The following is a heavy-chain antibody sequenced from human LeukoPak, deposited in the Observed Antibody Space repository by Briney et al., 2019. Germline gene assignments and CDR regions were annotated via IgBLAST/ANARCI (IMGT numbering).Heavy chain of an antibody. CDR1: GYTFTGYY. Sequence: ASVKVSCKASGYTFTGYYMHWVRQAPGQGLEWMGWISAYNGNTNYAQKLQGRVTMTTDTSTSTAYMELRSLRSDDTAVYYCARDGSSSWYGGFDYWGQGTLVTVSS. J-gene: IGHJ4*02. CDR2: ISAYNGNT. D-gene: IGHD6-13*01. CDR3: ARDGSSSWYGGFDY. V-gene: IGHV1-18*04.